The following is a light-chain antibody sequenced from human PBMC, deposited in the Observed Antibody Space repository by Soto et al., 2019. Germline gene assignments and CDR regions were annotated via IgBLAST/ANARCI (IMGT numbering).Light chain of an antibody. CDR1: TSDVGGYDY. CDR3: CSYAGSYTYV. V-gene: IGLV2-11*01. CDR2: DVN. J-gene: IGLJ1*01. Sequence: QSALTQPRSLSGSPGQSVTISCTGTTSDVGGYDYVSWYQQHPGKAPKFMIYDVNKRPSGVPDRFSGSKSGNTASLTISGLQAEDEADYYCCSYAGSYTYVFGTGTKVTVL.